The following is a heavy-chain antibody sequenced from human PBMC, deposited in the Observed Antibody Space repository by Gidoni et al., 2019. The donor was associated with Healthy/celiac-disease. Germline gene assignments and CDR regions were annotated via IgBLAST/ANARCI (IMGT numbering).Heavy chain of an antibody. Sequence: QVQLVQSGAEVKKPGSSVKVSCKASGCTFRSYTISWVRQAPGQGLEWLGRIIPILGIANYAQKFKGRVTITADKSTSTAYMELSSLRSEDTAVYYCARDSGGKDAFDIWGQGTMVTVSS. CDR3: ARDSGGKDAFDI. D-gene: IGHD2-15*01. CDR1: GCTFRSYT. V-gene: IGHV1-69*08. J-gene: IGHJ3*02. CDR2: IIPILGIA.